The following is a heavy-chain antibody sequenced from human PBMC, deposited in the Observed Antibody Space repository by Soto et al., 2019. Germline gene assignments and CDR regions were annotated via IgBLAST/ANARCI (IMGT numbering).Heavy chain of an antibody. D-gene: IGHD3-9*01. J-gene: IGHJ4*02. Sequence: VQLLESGGGLVQPGGSLRLSCAASGFTFSSYAMSWVRQAPGKGLEWVSAISGSGGSTYYADSVKGRFTISRDNSKNTLYLQMNSLRAEDTAVYYCAKDRVDILTGYSSLDYWGQGTLVTVSS. CDR3: AKDRVDILTGYSSLDY. CDR1: GFTFSSYA. CDR2: ISGSGGST. V-gene: IGHV3-23*01.